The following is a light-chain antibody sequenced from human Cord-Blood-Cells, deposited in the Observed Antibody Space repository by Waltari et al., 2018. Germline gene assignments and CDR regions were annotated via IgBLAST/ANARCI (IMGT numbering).Light chain of an antibody. J-gene: IGKJ1*01. CDR3: QQYYSTPWT. CDR2: WES. Sequence: DIVMTQSPDSLAVSLGERATINCKSSQSVLYSSNNKNYLAWYQQKPGQPPKRLIYWESTRESGFPDRFSGSGSGTDFTLTISSLQAEDVAVYYCQQYYSTPWTFGQGTKVEIK. CDR1: QSVLYSSNNKNY. V-gene: IGKV4-1*01.